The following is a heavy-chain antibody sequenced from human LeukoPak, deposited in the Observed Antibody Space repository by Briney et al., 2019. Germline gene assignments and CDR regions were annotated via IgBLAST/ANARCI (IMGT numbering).Heavy chain of an antibody. D-gene: IGHD2/OR15-2a*01. CDR3: DSFYETY. Sequence: GGSLRLSCAASGNYWMHWVRQAPGKGLVWVSHINSDGSWTSYADSVKGRFTISKDNAKNTVHLQMNSLRAEDTAVYYCDSFYETYWGRGTLVTVSS. V-gene: IGHV3-74*01. CDR1: GNYW. J-gene: IGHJ4*02. CDR2: INSDGSWT.